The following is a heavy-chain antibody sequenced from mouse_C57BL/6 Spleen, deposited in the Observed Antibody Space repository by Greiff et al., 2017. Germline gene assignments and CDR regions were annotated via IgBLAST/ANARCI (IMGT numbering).Heavy chain of an antibody. CDR3: TRDRRDYYAMDY. CDR2: ISSGGDYI. Sequence: EVKLVESGEGLVKPGGSLKLSCAASGFTFSSYAMSWVRQTPEKRLEWVAYISSGGDYIYYADTVKGRFTISRDNARNTLYLQMSSLKSEDTAMYYCTRDRRDYYAMDYWGQGTSVTVSS. J-gene: IGHJ4*01. V-gene: IGHV5-9-1*02. CDR1: GFTFSSYA.